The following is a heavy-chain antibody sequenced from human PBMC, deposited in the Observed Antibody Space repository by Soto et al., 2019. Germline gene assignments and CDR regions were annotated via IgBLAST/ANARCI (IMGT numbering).Heavy chain of an antibody. D-gene: IGHD1-26*01. CDR3: ARDSGSYGDFDY. CDR1: GGSISSYY. V-gene: IGHV4-59*01. J-gene: IGHJ4*02. CDR2: IYYSGST. Sequence: SETLSLTCTVSGGSISSYYWSWIRQPPGKGLEWIGYIYYSGSTNYNPSLKSRVTISVDTSKNQFSLKLSSVTAADTAVYYCARDSGSYGDFDYWSQGTLVTVSS.